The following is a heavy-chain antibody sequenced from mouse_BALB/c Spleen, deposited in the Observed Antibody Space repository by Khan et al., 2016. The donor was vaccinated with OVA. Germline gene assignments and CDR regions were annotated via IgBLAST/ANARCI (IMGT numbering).Heavy chain of an antibody. Sequence: QVQLQQSGVELVRPGASVKLSCKTSGYIFTSYWIHWVKQRSGQGLEWIARIYPGTGSTYYNEKFKGKVTLTADTSSSTAYMQLSSLKSEDSAVDSWARDASSGYNDAMDYWGQGTSVTVSS. J-gene: IGHJ4*01. V-gene: IGHV1S132*01. D-gene: IGHD3-1*01. CDR2: IYPGTGST. CDR1: GYIFTSYW. CDR3: ARDASSGYNDAMDY.